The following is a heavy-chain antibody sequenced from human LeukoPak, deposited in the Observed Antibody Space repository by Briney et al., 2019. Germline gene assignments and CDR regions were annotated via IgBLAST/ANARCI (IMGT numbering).Heavy chain of an antibody. J-gene: IGHJ4*02. CDR2: ISAYNGNT. Sequence: ASLKVSSEPSRDTFSSYGISCGRQAPGQRLEWMGWISAYNGNTNYAQKLQGRVTMTTDTSTSTAYMELRSLRSDDTAVCYCARDDRVFGTIPLNYWGQGTLVTVSS. CDR1: RDTFSSYG. V-gene: IGHV1-18*01. CDR3: ARDDRVFGTIPLNY. D-gene: IGHD3-3*01.